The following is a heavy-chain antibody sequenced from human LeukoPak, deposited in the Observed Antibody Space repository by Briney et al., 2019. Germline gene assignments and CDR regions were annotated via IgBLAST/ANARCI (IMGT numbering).Heavy chain of an antibody. J-gene: IGHJ6*03. V-gene: IGHV4-39*01. CDR3: ARLNIIVPAAYYYYYYMDV. Sequence: SETLSLTCTVSGGSISSSSYYWGWLRQPPGKGLEWIGSIYYSGSTYYNPSLKSRATISVDTSKNQFSLKLSSVTAADTAVYYCARLNIIVPAAYYYYYYMDVWGKGTTVTVSS. D-gene: IGHD2-2*01. CDR1: GGSISSSSYY. CDR2: IYYSGST.